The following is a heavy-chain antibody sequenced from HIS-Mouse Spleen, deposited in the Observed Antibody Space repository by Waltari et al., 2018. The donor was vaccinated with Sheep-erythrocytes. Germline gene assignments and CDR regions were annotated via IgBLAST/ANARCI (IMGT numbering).Heavy chain of an antibody. Sequence: QVQLVESGGGVVQPGRSLRLSCAASGFTFSSYGMHWVRQAPGKGLEWGAVISYDGSNKYYADSVKGRFTISRDNSKNTLYLQMNSLRAEDTAVYYCAKNDIVATIFDYWGQGTLVTVSS. CDR2: ISYDGSNK. D-gene: IGHD5-12*01. CDR3: AKNDIVATIFDY. J-gene: IGHJ4*02. V-gene: IGHV3-30*18. CDR1: GFTFSSYG.